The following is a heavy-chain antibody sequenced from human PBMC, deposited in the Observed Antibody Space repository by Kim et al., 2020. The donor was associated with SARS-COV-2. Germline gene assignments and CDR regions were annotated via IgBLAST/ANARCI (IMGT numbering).Heavy chain of an antibody. CDR2: FDPEDGET. D-gene: IGHD1-26*01. CDR1: GYTLTELS. CDR3: ATAPELPWAFDI. V-gene: IGHV1-24*01. Sequence: ASVKVSCKVSGYTLTELSMHWVRQAPGKGLEWMGGFDPEDGETIYAQKFQGRVTMTEDTSTDTAYMELSSLRSEDTAVYYCATAPELPWAFDIWGQGTMVTVSS. J-gene: IGHJ3*02.